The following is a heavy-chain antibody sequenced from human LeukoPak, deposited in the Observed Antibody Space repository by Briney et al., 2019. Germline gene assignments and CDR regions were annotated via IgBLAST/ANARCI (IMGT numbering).Heavy chain of an antibody. CDR2: INPNSGGT. CDR3: ARGDFSNKYYQLDY. J-gene: IGHJ4*02. CDR1: GYTFTDYY. D-gene: IGHD3-3*01. Sequence: GASVKVSCKASGYTFTDYYLNWVRQAPGQGPEWMGWINPNSGGTNYAQKFQGRVTMTRDTSISTAYMELSRLTSDDTAVYYCARGDFSNKYYQLDYWGQGTRVTVSS. V-gene: IGHV1-2*02.